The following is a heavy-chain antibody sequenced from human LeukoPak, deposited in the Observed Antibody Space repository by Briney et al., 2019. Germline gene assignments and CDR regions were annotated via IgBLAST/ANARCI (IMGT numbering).Heavy chain of an antibody. CDR1: GVSISSYY. CDR2: ISTSGST. CDR3: ARHKEGSGWYRSYIDL. D-gene: IGHD6-19*01. J-gene: IGHJ2*01. V-gene: IGHV4-4*09. Sequence: PSETLSLTCTVSGVSISSYYCSWIRQPPGKGLEWIGYISTSGSTDYSPSLKSRVTISVDTSKNQFSLKLSSVTAADTAVYYCARHKEGSGWYRSYIDLWGRGTLVIVSS.